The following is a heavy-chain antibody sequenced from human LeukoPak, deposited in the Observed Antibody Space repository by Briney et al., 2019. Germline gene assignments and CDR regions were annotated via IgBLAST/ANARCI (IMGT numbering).Heavy chain of an antibody. D-gene: IGHD4-17*01. V-gene: IGHV4-61*08. Sequence: TPSQTLSLTCAVSGGSISSDGYSWSWIRQPPGKGLEWIGYIYYSGSTNYNPSLKSRVTISVDTSKNQFSLKLSSVTAADTAVYYCARAGDYDPFDYWGQGTLVTVSS. CDR2: IYYSGST. CDR3: ARAGDYDPFDY. CDR1: GGSISSDGYS. J-gene: IGHJ4*02.